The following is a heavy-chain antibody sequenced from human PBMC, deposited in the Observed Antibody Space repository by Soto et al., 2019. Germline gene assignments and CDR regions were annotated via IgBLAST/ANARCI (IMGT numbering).Heavy chain of an antibody. CDR1: GGSISSSSYY. J-gene: IGHJ3*02. CDR2: IYYSGST. V-gene: IGHV4-39*01. Sequence: SETLSLSCTVSGGSISSSSYYRGWIRQPPGKGLEWIGSIYYSGSTYYNPSLKSRVTISVDSSKNQFSLMLSSVTAADTAVYYCARLVIVVLPAAINAFDIWGQGTMVT. D-gene: IGHD2-2*01. CDR3: ARLVIVVLPAAINAFDI.